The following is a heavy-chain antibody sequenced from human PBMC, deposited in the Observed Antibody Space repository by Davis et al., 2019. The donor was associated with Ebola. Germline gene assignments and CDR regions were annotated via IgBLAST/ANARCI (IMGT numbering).Heavy chain of an antibody. J-gene: IGHJ4*02. CDR3: ARDHSSSSGCDY. V-gene: IGHV3-21*01. CDR1: GFTFSSYS. CDR2: ISSSSSYI. Sequence: GESLKISCAASGFTFSSYSMNWVRQAPGKGLEWVSSISSSSSYIYYADSVKGRFTISRDNAKNSLYLQMNSLRAEDTAVYYCARDHSSSSGCDYWGQGTLVTVSS. D-gene: IGHD6-6*01.